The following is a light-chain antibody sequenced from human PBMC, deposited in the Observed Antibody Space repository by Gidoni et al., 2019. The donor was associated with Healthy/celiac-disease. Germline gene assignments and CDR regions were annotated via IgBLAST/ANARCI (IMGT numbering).Light chain of an antibody. CDR1: QGISSY. CDR3: QQLNSYPPWT. CDR2: AAS. V-gene: IGKV1-9*01. Sequence: DIQLTQSPSFLSASVVDRVTITCRASQGISSYLAWYQQKPGKAPKLLIYAASILQRGVPSRFSGSGSGTEFTLTISSLHPEDFATYYCQQLNSYPPWTVXQXTKVEIK. J-gene: IGKJ1*01.